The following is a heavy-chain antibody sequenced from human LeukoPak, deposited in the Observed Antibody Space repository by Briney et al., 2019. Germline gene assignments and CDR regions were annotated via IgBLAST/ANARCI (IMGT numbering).Heavy chain of an antibody. CDR2: ISWNSGSI. V-gene: IGHV3-9*01. CDR1: GFTFDDYA. Sequence: GGSLRLSCAASGFTFDDYAMHWVRQAPGKGLEWVSGISWNSGSIGYADSVKGRFTISRDNAKNSLYLQVNSLRAEDTALYYCAKSWLWSSSWYDYWGQGTLVTVSS. D-gene: IGHD6-13*01. J-gene: IGHJ4*02. CDR3: AKSWLWSSSWYDY.